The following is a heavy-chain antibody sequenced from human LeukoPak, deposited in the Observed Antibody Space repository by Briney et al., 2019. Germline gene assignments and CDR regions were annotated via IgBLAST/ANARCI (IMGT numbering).Heavy chain of an antibody. CDR1: GFIFNSHA. D-gene: IGHD6-13*01. CDR2: INWDSSRT. V-gene: IGHV3-9*03. CDR3: AALAAAGSDAFDI. J-gene: IGHJ3*02. Sequence: PGGSLRLSCAASGFIFNSHAMNWVRQAPGKGLEWVSTINWDSSRTAYADSVKGRFTISRDSAKNSLYLQMNSLRTEDMALYYCAALAAAGSDAFDIWGQGTMVTVSS.